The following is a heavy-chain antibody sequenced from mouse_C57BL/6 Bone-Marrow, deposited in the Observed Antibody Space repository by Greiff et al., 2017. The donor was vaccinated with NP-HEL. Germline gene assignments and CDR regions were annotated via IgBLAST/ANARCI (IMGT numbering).Heavy chain of an antibody. CDR2: ISDGGSYT. V-gene: IGHV5-4*01. CDR3: ARDPFSSAWFAY. CDR1: GFTFSSYA. J-gene: IGHJ3*01. D-gene: IGHD1-3*01. Sequence: EVQLVESGGGLVKPGGSLKLSCAASGFTFSSYAMSWVRQTPEKRLEWVATISDGGSYTYYPDNVKGRFTISRDNAKNNLYLQMSHLKSEDTAMYYCARDPFSSAWFAYWGQGTLVTVSA.